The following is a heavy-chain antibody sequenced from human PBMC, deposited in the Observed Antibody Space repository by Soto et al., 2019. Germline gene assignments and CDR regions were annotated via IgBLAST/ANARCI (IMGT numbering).Heavy chain of an antibody. D-gene: IGHD3-10*01. CDR2: INPSGGST. Sequence: QVQLVQSGAEVKKPGASVKVSCKASGYTFTSYYMHWVRQAPGQGLEWMGIINPSGGSTSYAQKFHGRVTMTRATSTSTVYMELSSLRSEDTAVYYCARDYYYGSGSYYYYYGMDVCGQGTTVTVSS. V-gene: IGHV1-46*01. CDR3: ARDYYYGSGSYYYYYGMDV. CDR1: GYTFTSYY. J-gene: IGHJ6*02.